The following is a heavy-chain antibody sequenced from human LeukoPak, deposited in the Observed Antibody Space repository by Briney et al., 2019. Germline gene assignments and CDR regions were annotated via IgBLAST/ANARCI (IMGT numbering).Heavy chain of an antibody. V-gene: IGHV4-59*01. J-gene: IGHJ6*02. CDR3: ARGGSSSWFVPPYYGKDV. CDR1: GGSISSYY. D-gene: IGHD6-13*01. Sequence: SETLSLTCTVSGGSISSYYWSWIRQPPGKGLEWIGYIYYSGSTNYNPSLKSRVTISVDTSKNQFSLKLSSVTAADTAVYYCARGGSSSWFVPPYYGKDVWGQGTTVNVSS. CDR2: IYYSGST.